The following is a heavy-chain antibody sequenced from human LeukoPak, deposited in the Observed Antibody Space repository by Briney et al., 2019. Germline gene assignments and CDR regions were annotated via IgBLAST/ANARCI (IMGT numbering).Heavy chain of an antibody. J-gene: IGHJ4*02. CDR2: IWFDGRNK. V-gene: IGHV3-33*01. D-gene: IGHD6-19*01. CDR1: GFTFSNYG. CDR3: AREWGPIAVSGGPGY. Sequence: PGGSLRLSCAASGFTFSNYGMHWVRQAPGKGLEWVALIWFDGRNKFHADSVKGRFTISRDNYKNTLFLQMNSLRAEDTAVYYCAREWGPIAVSGGPGYWGQGALVTVSS.